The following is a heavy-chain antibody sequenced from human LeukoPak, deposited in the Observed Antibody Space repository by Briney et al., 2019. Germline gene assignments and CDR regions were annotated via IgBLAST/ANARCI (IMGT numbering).Heavy chain of an antibody. D-gene: IGHD5-18*01. CDR2: VSYDGSNK. V-gene: IGHV3-30-3*01. J-gene: IGHJ4*02. CDR3: ARDQGYSYGHSFDY. Sequence: TGGSLRLSCAASGFTYSSHNMHWVRKAPGKGLEWVTLVSYDGSNKYYADSVKGRFSISRDNSENTLFLQMNSLRGEDTAVYYCARDQGYSYGHSFDYWGQGILVTVSS. CDR1: GFTYSSHN.